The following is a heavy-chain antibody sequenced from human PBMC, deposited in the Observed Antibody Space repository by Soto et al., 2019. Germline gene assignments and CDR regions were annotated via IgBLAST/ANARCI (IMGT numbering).Heavy chain of an antibody. CDR1: GGSISTSSYH. V-gene: IGHV4-39*02. CDR3: AREYESSPTD. CDR2: IYYIGST. D-gene: IGHD6-13*01. J-gene: IGHJ4*02. Sequence: PSETLSLTCTVSGGSISTSSYHWAWIRQPPGKGLEWIASIYYIGSTYYNPSLKSRATISVDTSKNQFSLKLTSVTAADTAVYYCAREYESSPTDWGQGTLVTVSS.